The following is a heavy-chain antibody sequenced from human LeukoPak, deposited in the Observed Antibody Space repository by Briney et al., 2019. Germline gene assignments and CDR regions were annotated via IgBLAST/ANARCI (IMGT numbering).Heavy chain of an antibody. CDR1: GGSISSYY. CDR2: IYYSGST. D-gene: IGHD3-10*01. J-gene: IGHJ3*02. Sequence: SETLSLTCTVSGGSISSYYWSWIRQPPGKGLEWIGYIYYSGSTNYNPSLKSRVTISVDTSKNQFSLKLSSVTAAGTAVYYCARVGARGPFDAFDIWGQGTMVTVSS. V-gene: IGHV4-59*01. CDR3: ARVGARGPFDAFDI.